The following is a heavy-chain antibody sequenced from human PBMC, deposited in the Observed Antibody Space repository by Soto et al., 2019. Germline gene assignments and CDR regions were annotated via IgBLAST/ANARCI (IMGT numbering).Heavy chain of an antibody. D-gene: IGHD3-22*01. CDR1: GGTFSSYA. J-gene: IGHJ4*02. V-gene: IGHV1-69*06. Sequence: SVKVSCKASGGTFSSYAISWVRQAPGQGLEWMGGIIPIFGTANYAQKFQGRVTITADKSTSTAYMELSSLRSEDTAVYYCAPMGGYNSSGYYADWGQGTLVTVSS. CDR3: APMGGYNSSGYYAD. CDR2: IIPIFGTA.